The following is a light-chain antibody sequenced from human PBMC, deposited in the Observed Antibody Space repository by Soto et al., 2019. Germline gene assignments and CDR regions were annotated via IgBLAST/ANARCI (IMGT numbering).Light chain of an antibody. J-gene: IGLJ2*01. Sequence: NFMLTQPHSVSESPGKTVTISCTGSGGSIATNYVQWHQQRPGSAPTTVIYEDDKRPSGVPDRFSGSIDRSSNSASLIISGLKTEDEADYYCHSNDSPKLVFGRGTKLTVL. CDR1: GGSIATNY. V-gene: IGLV6-57*02. CDR2: EDD. CDR3: HSNDSPKLV.